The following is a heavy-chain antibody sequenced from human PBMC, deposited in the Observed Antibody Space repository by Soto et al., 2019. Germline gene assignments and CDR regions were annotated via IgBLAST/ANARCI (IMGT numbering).Heavy chain of an antibody. J-gene: IGHJ5*02. V-gene: IGHV4-31*03. CDR2: IYYSGST. CDR1: GGSISSGGYY. CDR3: ARAGSSWYGYWFDP. D-gene: IGHD6-13*01. Sequence: SETLSLTCTVSGGSISSGGYYWSWIRQHPWKGLEWIGYIYYSGSTYYNPSLKSRVTISVDTSKNQFSLKLSSVTAADTAVYYCARAGSSWYGYWFDPWGQGTLVTVSS.